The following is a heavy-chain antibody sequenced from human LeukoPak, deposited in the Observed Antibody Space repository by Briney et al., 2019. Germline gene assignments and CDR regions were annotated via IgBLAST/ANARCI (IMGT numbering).Heavy chain of an antibody. Sequence: GGSLRLSCAASGFTFSSYEMNWVRQAPGKGLEWVSYISSGGTTIYYADSVKGRFTVSRDNAKNTLYLQMNSLRAEDTAVYYCATFPAEGYCSGGACYSEDYWGQGTLVTVSS. D-gene: IGHD2-15*01. CDR2: ISSGGTTI. J-gene: IGHJ4*02. V-gene: IGHV3-48*03. CDR3: ATFPAEGYCSGGACYSEDY. CDR1: GFTFSSYE.